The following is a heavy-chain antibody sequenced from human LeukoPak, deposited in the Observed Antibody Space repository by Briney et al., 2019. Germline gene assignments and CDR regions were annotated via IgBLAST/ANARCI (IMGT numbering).Heavy chain of an antibody. CDR2: IYYSGST. Sequence: KTSETLSLTCTVSGGSISSYYWSWIRQPPGEGLEWIGYIYYSGSTNYNPSLKGRVTISVDTSKNQFSLKLSSVTAADTAVYYCARYLVSEMATIRGYFDYWGQGTLVTVSS. D-gene: IGHD5-24*01. CDR3: ARYLVSEMATIRGYFDY. J-gene: IGHJ4*02. V-gene: IGHV4-59*01. CDR1: GGSISSYY.